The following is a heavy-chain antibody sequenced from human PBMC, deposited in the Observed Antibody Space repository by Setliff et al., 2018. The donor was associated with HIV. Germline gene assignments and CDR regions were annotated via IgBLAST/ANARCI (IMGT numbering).Heavy chain of an antibody. V-gene: IGHV3-11*06. CDR1: GFTFSDYY. J-gene: IGHJ6*02. CDR2: ISSSSSYT. CDR3: AREREDQDFDYSYGMDV. Sequence: GGSLRLSCAASGFTFSDYYMSWIRQAPGKGLEWVSYISSSSSYTNYADSVKGRFTISRDNAKNSLYLQMNSLRADDTAVYYCAREREDQDFDYSYGMDVWGQGTTVTVSS. D-gene: IGHD2-15*01.